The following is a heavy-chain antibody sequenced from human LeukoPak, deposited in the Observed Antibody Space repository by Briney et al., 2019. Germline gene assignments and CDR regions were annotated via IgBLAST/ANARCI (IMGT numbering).Heavy chain of an antibody. Sequence: QASETLSLTCTVSGYSISSGYYWGWIRQPPGKGLEWIGSIYHSGSTYYNPSLKSRVTISVDTSKNQFSLKLSSVTAADTAVYYCARHVPRGVIAVAGTGAFDIWGQGTMVTVSS. CDR2: IYHSGST. CDR3: ARHVPRGVIAVAGTGAFDI. CDR1: GYSISSGYY. V-gene: IGHV4-38-2*02. J-gene: IGHJ3*02. D-gene: IGHD6-19*01.